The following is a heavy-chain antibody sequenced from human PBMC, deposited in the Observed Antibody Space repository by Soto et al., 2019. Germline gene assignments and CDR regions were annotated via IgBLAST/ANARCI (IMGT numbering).Heavy chain of an antibody. CDR3: ARVMDTEYALDY. J-gene: IGHJ4*02. Sequence: LRLSCIASGVMFGSYWMTWVRHVPGKGLQWVANIKRDGSEKYYVDFVKGRFAISRDNADNSVFLDMNNLRVDDTATYYCARVMDTEYALDYWGQGALVTVSS. CDR2: IKRDGSEK. V-gene: IGHV3-7*03. CDR1: GVMFGSYW. D-gene: IGHD5-18*01.